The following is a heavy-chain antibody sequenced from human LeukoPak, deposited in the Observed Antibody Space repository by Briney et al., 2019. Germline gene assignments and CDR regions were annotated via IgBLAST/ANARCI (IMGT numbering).Heavy chain of an antibody. D-gene: IGHD5-12*01. J-gene: IGHJ4*02. CDR3: ARVGAGFRVASFDY. Sequence: SQTLSHTCTVSGGSISSGDYYWSWIRQPPGKGLEWIGYIYYSGSTYYNPSLKSRVIISVDKSKNQFSLKLSSVTAADTAVYYCARVGAGFRVASFDYWGQGPLVTVSS. CDR1: GGSISSGDYY. V-gene: IGHV4-30-4*01. CDR2: IYYSGST.